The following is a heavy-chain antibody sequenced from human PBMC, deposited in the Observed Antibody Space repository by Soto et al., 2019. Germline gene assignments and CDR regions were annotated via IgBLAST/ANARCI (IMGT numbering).Heavy chain of an antibody. V-gene: IGHV3-7*01. CDR3: ASFPVFDFWSGYSS. CDR2: IKQDGSEK. D-gene: IGHD3-3*01. CDR1: GFTFSSYW. Sequence: GGSLRLSCAASGFTFSSYWMSWVRQAPGKGLEWVANIKQDGSEKYYVDSVKGRFTISRDNAKNSRYLQMNSLRAEDTAVYYCASFPVFDFWSGYSSWGQGTLVTVSS. J-gene: IGHJ4*02.